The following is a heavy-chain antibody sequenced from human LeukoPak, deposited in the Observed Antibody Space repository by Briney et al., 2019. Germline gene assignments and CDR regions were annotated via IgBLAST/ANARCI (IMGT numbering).Heavy chain of an antibody. Sequence: PGGSLRLSCAASGFTFGNYLVSWVRQVPRKGPEWVAPIIEDGRIANYVDSVKGRFTISRDNAKTTLFLQMNSLIAEDTAVYYCAKDFAVYSTSYYDYWGQGALVIVSS. CDR2: IIEDGRIA. V-gene: IGHV3-7*03. CDR1: GFTFGNYL. J-gene: IGHJ4*02. D-gene: IGHD6-13*01. CDR3: AKDFAVYSTSYYDY.